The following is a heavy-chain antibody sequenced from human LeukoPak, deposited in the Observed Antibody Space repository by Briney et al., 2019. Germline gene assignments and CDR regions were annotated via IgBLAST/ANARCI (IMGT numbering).Heavy chain of an antibody. V-gene: IGHV3-23*01. CDR2: IGSGGDTT. CDR3: VKGLISGVAGLTPLFDN. J-gene: IGHJ4*02. Sequence: PGGSLRLSCAASGFTFSSYAMSWVRQAPGKGLERVSTIGSGGDTTDYADSVKGRFAISRDNSKNTLYLQMNTLGAEDTALYYCVKGLISGVAGLTPLFDNWGQGTLVTVSS. D-gene: IGHD2-15*01. CDR1: GFTFSSYA.